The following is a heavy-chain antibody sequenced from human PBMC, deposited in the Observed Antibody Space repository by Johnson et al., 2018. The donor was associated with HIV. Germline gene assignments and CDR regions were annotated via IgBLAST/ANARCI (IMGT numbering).Heavy chain of an antibody. CDR2: IYSGGST. Sequence: QVQLVESGGGVVQPGRSLRLSCAASGFTFSSYGMHWVRQAPGKGLEWVSVIYSGGSTYYEDSVKGRFTISRDNSKNTLYLQMGSLRAEDMAVYYCARRFYDSSGAGFDIWGQGTMVTVSS. V-gene: IGHV3-NL1*01. CDR3: ARRFYDSSGAGFDI. CDR1: GFTFSSYG. J-gene: IGHJ3*02. D-gene: IGHD3-22*01.